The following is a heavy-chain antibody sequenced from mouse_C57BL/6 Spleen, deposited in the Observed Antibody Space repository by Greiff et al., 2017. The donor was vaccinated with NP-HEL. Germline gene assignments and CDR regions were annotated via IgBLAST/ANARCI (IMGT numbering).Heavy chain of an antibody. CDR1: GYTFTSYW. Sequence: QVQLQQPGAELVKPGASVKMSCKASGYTFTSYWITWVKQRPGQGLEWIGEIDPSDSYTNYNQKFKGKATLTVDTSSSTAYMQLSSLTSEDSAVYYCARASGSSYVYFDVWGTGTTVTVSS. J-gene: IGHJ1*03. CDR2: IDPSDSYT. V-gene: IGHV1-69*02. CDR3: ARASGSSYVYFDV. D-gene: IGHD1-1*01.